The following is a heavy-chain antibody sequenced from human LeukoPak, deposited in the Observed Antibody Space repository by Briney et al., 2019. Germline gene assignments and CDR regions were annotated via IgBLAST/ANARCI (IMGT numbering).Heavy chain of an antibody. Sequence: ASVKVSCKASGYTFTGYYMHWVRQAPGQGLAWMGWINPNSGGTNYAQKFQGRVTMTRDTSISTAYMELSRLRSDDTAVYYCARGSPYSSSSGYFDYWGQGTLVTVSS. J-gene: IGHJ4*02. CDR2: INPNSGGT. CDR1: GYTFTGYY. CDR3: ARGSPYSSSSGYFDY. D-gene: IGHD6-6*01. V-gene: IGHV1-2*02.